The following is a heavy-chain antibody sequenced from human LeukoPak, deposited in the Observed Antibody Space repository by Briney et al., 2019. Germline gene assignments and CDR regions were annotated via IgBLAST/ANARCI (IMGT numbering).Heavy chain of an antibody. D-gene: IGHD3-3*01. CDR1: GFTFSSYA. CDR3: AKRALDHDFWSGYFDY. Sequence: PGRSLRLSCAASGFTFSSYAMSWVRQAPGKGLEWVSAISGSGGSTYYADSVKGRFTISRDNSKNTLYLQMNSLRAEDTAVYYCAKRALDHDFWSGYFDYWGQGTLVTVSS. CDR2: ISGSGGST. J-gene: IGHJ4*02. V-gene: IGHV3-23*01.